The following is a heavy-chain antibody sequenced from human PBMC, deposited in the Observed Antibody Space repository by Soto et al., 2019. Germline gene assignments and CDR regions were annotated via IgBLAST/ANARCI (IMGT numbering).Heavy chain of an antibody. D-gene: IGHD6-19*01. CDR3: ARERGSGWYPYYYGMDV. Sequence: GWSQSLSCAASGFTFGSYSMNWFRQAPGKGLDCLSYISSSSSTIYYADSVKGRFTISRDNAKNSLSLQMNSLRDEETAVYYCARERGSGWYPYYYGMDVWGQGTTVTVSS. CDR2: ISSSSSTI. CDR1: GFTFGSYS. V-gene: IGHV3-48*02. J-gene: IGHJ6*02.